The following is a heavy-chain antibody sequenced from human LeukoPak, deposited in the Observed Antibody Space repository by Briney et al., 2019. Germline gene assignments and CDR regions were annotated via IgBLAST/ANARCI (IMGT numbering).Heavy chain of an antibody. CDR3: ARDLRTTTWTFDY. CDR2: IYYSGST. V-gene: IGHV4-39*07. CDR1: GGSISSSSYY. D-gene: IGHD1-1*01. J-gene: IGHJ4*02. Sequence: SETLSLTCTVSGGSISSSSYYWGWIRQPPGKGLEWIGSIYYSGSTYYNPSLKSRVTISVDTCKNQFSLNLSSVTAADTAVYYCARDLRTTTWTFDYWGQGTLVTVSS.